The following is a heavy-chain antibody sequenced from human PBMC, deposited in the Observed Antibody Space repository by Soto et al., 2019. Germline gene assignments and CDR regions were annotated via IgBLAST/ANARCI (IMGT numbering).Heavy chain of an antibody. V-gene: IGHV4-30-2*01. J-gene: IGHJ5*02. Sequence: SETLSLTCAVSGGSISSGGYSWNWIRQPPGKGLEWIGYIYHSGYTYYTPSLKSRVTISVDKSKNQFSLNLSSVTAADTAVYYCARDQPGGTWFDPWGPGTLVTVSS. D-gene: IGHD3-16*01. CDR3: ARDQPGGTWFDP. CDR1: GGSISSGGYS. CDR2: IYHSGYT.